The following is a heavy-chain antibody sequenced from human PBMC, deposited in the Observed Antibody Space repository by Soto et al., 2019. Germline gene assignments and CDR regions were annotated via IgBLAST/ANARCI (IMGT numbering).Heavy chain of an antibody. D-gene: IGHD2-15*01. Sequence: EVQLVESGGGLVKPGGSLRLSCAASGFTFSSYSMNWVRQAPGKGLEWVSSISSSSSYIYYADSVKGRFTISRDNAKNSLYLQMNSLRAEDTAVYYCARDLGGGFYYYGMDVWGQGTTVTVSS. J-gene: IGHJ6*02. CDR1: GFTFSSYS. CDR2: ISSSSSYI. CDR3: ARDLGGGFYYYGMDV. V-gene: IGHV3-21*01.